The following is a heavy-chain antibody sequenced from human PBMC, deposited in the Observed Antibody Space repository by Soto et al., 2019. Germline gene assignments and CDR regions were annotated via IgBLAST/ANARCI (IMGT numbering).Heavy chain of an antibody. V-gene: IGHV3-33*01. CDR1: GFTFSSYG. Sequence: QVQLVESGGGVVQPGRSLRLSCAASGFTFSSYGMHWVRQAPGKGLEWVAVIWYDGSNKYYADSVKGRFTISRDNSKNTVYLQMNSLRAEDTAVYYCARENGLYYFHYWGQGTLVTVSS. CDR3: ARENGLYYFHY. D-gene: IGHD2-8*01. CDR2: IWYDGSNK. J-gene: IGHJ4*02.